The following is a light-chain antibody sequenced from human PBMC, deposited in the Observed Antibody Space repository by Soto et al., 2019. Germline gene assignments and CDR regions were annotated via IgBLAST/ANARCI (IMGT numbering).Light chain of an antibody. V-gene: IGKV3-20*01. CDR3: QQYVTSPPLT. Sequence: EIVLTQSPGTLSLSPGERATLSCRASQTVSSSYLAWFQQKPGQAPRLLIYGASYRATGIPDRFSGSGSGTDFTPTISRLEPEDFSVYYCQQYVTSPPLTFGAGTRVEV. J-gene: IGKJ4*01. CDR2: GAS. CDR1: QTVSSSY.